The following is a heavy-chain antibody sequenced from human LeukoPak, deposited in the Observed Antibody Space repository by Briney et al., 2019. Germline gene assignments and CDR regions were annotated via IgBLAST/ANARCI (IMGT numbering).Heavy chain of an antibody. CDR1: GGSISSNRYF. CDR3: ARPALGYSYTFDY. D-gene: IGHD5-18*01. J-gene: IGHJ4*02. Sequence: PSETLSLTCTVSGGSISSNRYFWGWVRQPPGKGLEWIGSIYYSGSTYYNPSLKSRVTISVDTSKNQFSLKLSSVTAADTAVYYCARPALGYSYTFDYWGQGTLVTVSS. CDR2: IYYSGST. V-gene: IGHV4-39*01.